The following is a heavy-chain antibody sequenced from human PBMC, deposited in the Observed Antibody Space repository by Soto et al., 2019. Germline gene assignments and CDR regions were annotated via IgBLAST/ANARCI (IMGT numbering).Heavy chain of an antibody. J-gene: IGHJ3*02. CDR1: GYTFTSYY. CDR2: INPSGGST. D-gene: IGHD3-22*01. V-gene: IGHV1-46*01. Sequence: SVKVSCKAFGYTFTSYYMHWVRQAPGQGLEWMGIINPSGGSTSYAQKFHGRVTMTRDTSTSAVYMELSSLRSEDTAVYYCAIETRRITMIVVVNAAFDIWGQGIMVTVSS. CDR3: AIETRRITMIVVVNAAFDI.